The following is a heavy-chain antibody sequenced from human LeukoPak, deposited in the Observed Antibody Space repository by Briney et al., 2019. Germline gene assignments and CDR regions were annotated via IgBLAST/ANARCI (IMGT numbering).Heavy chain of an antibody. CDR2: ISYDGSTK. D-gene: IGHD6-13*01. CDR3: AKDRVSSWYYFDY. V-gene: IGHV3-30-3*01. Sequence: GGSLRLSCAASGFTFSSYAMHWVRQAPGKGLEWVAVISYDGSTKYYADSVKGRFTISRDNSKNTLYLQMNSLRPEDTAVYYCAKDRVSSWYYFDYWGQGTLVTVSS. CDR1: GFTFSSYA. J-gene: IGHJ4*02.